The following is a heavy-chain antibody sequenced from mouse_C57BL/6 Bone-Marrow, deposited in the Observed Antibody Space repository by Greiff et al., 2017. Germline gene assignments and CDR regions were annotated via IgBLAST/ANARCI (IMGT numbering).Heavy chain of an antibody. Sequence: VQLQQPGAELVKPGASVKLSCKASGYTFTSYWMHWVKQRPGQGLEWIGMIHPNSGSTNYNEKFKSKATLTVNKSSSTAYMQLSSLTSEDSAVYYCARPANWAWFAYWGQGTLVTVSA. CDR1: GYTFTSYW. J-gene: IGHJ3*01. CDR2: IHPNSGST. CDR3: ARPANWAWFAY. V-gene: IGHV1-64*01. D-gene: IGHD4-1*01.